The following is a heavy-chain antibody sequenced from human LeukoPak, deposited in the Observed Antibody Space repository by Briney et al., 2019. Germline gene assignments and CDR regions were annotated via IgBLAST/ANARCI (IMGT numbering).Heavy chain of an antibody. D-gene: IGHD3-3*01. V-gene: IGHV3-11*01. Sequence: GGSLRLSCAASGFTFSDYYMSWIRQAPGKGLEWVSYISSSGSTIYYADSVKGRFTISRDNAKNPLYLQMNSLRAEDTAVYYCARVHDFWSGTPLDAFDIWGQGTVVTVSS. J-gene: IGHJ3*02. CDR2: ISSSGSTI. CDR3: ARVHDFWSGTPLDAFDI. CDR1: GFTFSDYY.